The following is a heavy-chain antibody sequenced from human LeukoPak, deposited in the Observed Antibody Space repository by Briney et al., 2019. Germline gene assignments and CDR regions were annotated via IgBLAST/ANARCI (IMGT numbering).Heavy chain of an antibody. CDR2: INPSGGIT. CDR3: ARGPAAAAGTAYYFDY. J-gene: IGHJ4*02. Sequence: ASVKVSCKAPGYTFTSYAMHWVRQAPGQGLEWMGIINPSGGITSYAQKFQGRVTVTRDMSSSTVYMELSGLRSADTAVYYCARGPAAAAGTAYYFDYWGQGTLVTVSS. D-gene: IGHD6-13*01. V-gene: IGHV1-46*01. CDR1: GYTFTSYA.